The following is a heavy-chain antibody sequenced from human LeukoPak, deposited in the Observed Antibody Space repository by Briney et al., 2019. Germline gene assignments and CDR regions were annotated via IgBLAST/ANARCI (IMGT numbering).Heavy chain of an antibody. V-gene: IGHV5-51*01. CDR3: ARGPYAYTSSATLGSYNWFDP. CDR2: IYPGDSHT. CDR1: GYSFPNYW. D-gene: IGHD2-2*02. Sequence: HGESLKISCKASGYSFPNYWNGCVRQMPGKGLEWMGIIYPGDSHTRYSPSFQDQVTISVDKSISTAYLQWSSLKASDTAMYYCARGPYAYTSSATLGSYNWFDPWGQGSLVTVSS. J-gene: IGHJ5*02.